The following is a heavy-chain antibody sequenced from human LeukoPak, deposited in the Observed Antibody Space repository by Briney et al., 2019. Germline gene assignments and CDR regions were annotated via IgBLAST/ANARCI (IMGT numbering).Heavy chain of an antibody. J-gene: IGHJ6*02. CDR1: GGSISSYY. D-gene: IGHD3-10*01. V-gene: IGHV4-59*01. CDR3: ARYASGSYYYGMDV. Sequence: SETLSLTCTVSGGSISSYYWSWIRQPPGKGLEWIGYIYYSGSTNYNPSLKSRVTISVDTSKNQCSLKLSSVTAADTAVYYCARYASGSYYYGMDVWGQGTTVTVSS. CDR2: IYYSGST.